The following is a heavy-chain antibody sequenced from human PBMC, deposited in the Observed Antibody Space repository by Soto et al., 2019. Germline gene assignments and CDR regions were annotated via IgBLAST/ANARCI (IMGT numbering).Heavy chain of an antibody. Sequence: SAKVSCKAPGGTFSSYAIRWVRQAPGQGLEWMGGIIPIFGTANYAQKFQGRVTITADESTSTAYMELSSLRSEDTAVYYCARDGGSYGFYWGQGTLVTVSS. CDR3: ARDGGSYGFY. D-gene: IGHD5-18*01. CDR2: IIPIFGTA. J-gene: IGHJ4*02. CDR1: GGTFSSYA. V-gene: IGHV1-69*13.